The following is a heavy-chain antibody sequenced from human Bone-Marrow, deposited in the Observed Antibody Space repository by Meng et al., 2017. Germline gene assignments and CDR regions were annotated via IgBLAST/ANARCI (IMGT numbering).Heavy chain of an antibody. D-gene: IGHD4-11*01. V-gene: IGHV4-34*01. CDR1: GGSFSDYY. J-gene: IGHJ4*02. CDR2: INHSGST. Sequence: SETLSLTCVVSGGSFSDYYWSWIRQPPGQGLEWIGEINHSGSTNYNPSLESRATISVDTSQNNLSLKLSSVTAADSAVYYCARGPTTMAQDFDYWGQGTLVTVSS. CDR3: ARGPTTMAQDFDY.